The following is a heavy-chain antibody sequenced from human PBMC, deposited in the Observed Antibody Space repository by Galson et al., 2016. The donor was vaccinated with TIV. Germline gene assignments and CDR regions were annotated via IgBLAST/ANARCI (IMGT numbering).Heavy chain of an antibody. D-gene: IGHD2-15*01. CDR3: ASGCSGGTCEEY. V-gene: IGHV3-11*01. J-gene: IGHJ4*02. CDR1: GSTFGDYF. Sequence: SLRPSCAGSGSTFGDYFMYWIRQAPGKGLEWVSYISSSGITRRYADSVKGRFTISRDNAKKSLYLQMNSLRAQDTAIYYCASGCSGGTCEEYWGQGTLVSVSS. CDR2: ISSSGITR.